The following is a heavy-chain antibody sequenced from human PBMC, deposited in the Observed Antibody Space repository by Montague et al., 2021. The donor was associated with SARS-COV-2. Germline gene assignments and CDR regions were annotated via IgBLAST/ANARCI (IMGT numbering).Heavy chain of an antibody. CDR3: ARHYSATLPAVY. J-gene: IGHJ4*02. D-gene: IGHD2-15*01. V-gene: IGHV4-59*08. Sequence: NPSLTSRVTMSVDTSKNQFSLKVYSVTAADTAVYYCARHYSATLPAVYWGQGTLVTVS.